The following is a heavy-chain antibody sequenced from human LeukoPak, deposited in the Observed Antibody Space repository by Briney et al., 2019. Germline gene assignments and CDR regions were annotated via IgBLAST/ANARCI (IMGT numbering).Heavy chain of an antibody. V-gene: IGHV3-64*01. CDR3: ARSNYDILTGYYPGAFDI. CDR2: ISSNGGST. D-gene: IGHD3-9*01. CDR1: GFTFSSYA. Sequence: QAGGSLRLSCAASGFTFSSYAMHWVRQAPGKGLEYVSAISSNGGSTYYANSVKGRFTISRDNSKNTLYLQMGSLRAEDMAVYYCARSNYDILTGYYPGAFDIWGQGTMVTVSS. J-gene: IGHJ3*02.